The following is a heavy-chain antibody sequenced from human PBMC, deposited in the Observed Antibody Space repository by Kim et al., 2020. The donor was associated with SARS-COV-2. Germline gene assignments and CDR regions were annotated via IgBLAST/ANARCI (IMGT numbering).Heavy chain of an antibody. J-gene: IGHJ4*02. Sequence: ASVKVSCKASGYTFTSYGISWVRQAPGQGLEWMGWISAYNGNTNYAQKLQGRVTMTTDTSTSTAYMELRSLRSDDTAVYYCARALAAAGTSGDFDYWGQGTLVTVPS. CDR3: ARALAAAGTSGDFDY. V-gene: IGHV1-18*01. D-gene: IGHD6-13*01. CDR2: ISAYNGNT. CDR1: GYTFTSYG.